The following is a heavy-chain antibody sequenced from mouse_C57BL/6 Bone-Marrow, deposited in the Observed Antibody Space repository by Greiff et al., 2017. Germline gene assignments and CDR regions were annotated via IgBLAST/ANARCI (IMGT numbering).Heavy chain of an antibody. CDR1: GFTFSSYA. Sequence: EVMLVESGGGLVKPGGSLKLSCAASGFTFSSYAMSWVRQTPEKRLEWVATISDGGSYTYYPDNVKGRFTISRDTDKNNLYLQMSHLKSEDTAMYYCASSLAYWGQGTLVTVSA. CDR3: ASSLAY. V-gene: IGHV5-4*03. CDR2: ISDGGSYT. J-gene: IGHJ3*01.